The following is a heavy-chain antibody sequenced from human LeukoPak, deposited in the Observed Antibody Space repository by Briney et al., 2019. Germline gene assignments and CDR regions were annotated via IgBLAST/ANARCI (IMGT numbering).Heavy chain of an antibody. V-gene: IGHV3-66*01. CDR2: IYSGGST. D-gene: IGHD2-2*02. Sequence: GGSLRLSCAASGLTVSSNYMSWVRQAPGRGLEWVSVIYSGGSTYYADSVKGRFTISRDNSKNTLYLQMNSLRAEDTAVYYCARGGHTEADAFDIWGQGTMVTVSS. J-gene: IGHJ3*02. CDR3: ARGGHTEADAFDI. CDR1: GLTVSSNY.